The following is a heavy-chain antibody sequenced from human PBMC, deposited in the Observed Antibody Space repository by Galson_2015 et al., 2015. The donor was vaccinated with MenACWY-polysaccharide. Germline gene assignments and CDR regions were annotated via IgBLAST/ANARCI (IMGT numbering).Heavy chain of an antibody. CDR3: ARGGKYCYDSSGYLNWFEP. CDR2: MNPNSGNT. V-gene: IGHV1-8*01. D-gene: IGHD3-22*01. J-gene: IGHJ5*02. CDR1: GYSFSSYD. Sequence: SVKVSCKASGYSFSSYDINWVRQTTGQGLEWVGWMNPNSGNTGYAQKFQGRVTMTRNTSISIAYMELSSLRSEDTAVYYCARGGKYCYDSSGYLNWFEPWGQGTLVAVS.